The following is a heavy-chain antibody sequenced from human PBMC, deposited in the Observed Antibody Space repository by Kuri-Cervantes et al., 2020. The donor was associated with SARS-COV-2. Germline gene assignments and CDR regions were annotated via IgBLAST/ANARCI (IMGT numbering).Heavy chain of an antibody. CDR1: TLTFSDYA. D-gene: IGHD3-10*01. V-gene: IGHV3-23*01. CDR2: ISGSSDYT. Sequence: GESLKISCTASTLTFSDYAMSWVRQAPGKGLEWVSTISGSSDYTYYAESVDYAESVEGRFTISGDISKKTLYLQMHRLRAEDTAVYYCAKRFVVPTNGTDYFDYWGQGTLVTVSS. CDR3: AKRFVVPTNGTDYFDY. J-gene: IGHJ4*02.